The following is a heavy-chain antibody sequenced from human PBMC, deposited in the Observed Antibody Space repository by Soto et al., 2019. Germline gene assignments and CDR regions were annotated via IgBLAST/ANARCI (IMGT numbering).Heavy chain of an antibody. J-gene: IGHJ4*02. D-gene: IGHD3-10*01. CDR2: ISGSGGST. CDR1: GFTFTNYP. CDR3: AKRPLKFEGSYFDH. Sequence: PGGSLRLSCAASGFTFTNYPMAWVRQAPAKGLEWVSTISGSGGSTFYADSVKGRFTISRDNSKNTVYLQMNSLRVEDTAVYYCAKRPLKFEGSYFDHRGQGTLVTVSS. V-gene: IGHV3-23*01.